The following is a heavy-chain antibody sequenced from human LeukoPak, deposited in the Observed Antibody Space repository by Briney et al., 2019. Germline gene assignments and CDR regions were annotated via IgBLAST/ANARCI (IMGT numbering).Heavy chain of an antibody. J-gene: IGHJ4*02. Sequence: SETLSFTCTVSGGSISSYYWSWIRQPPGKGLEWIGYFYYRGSTNYNPSLKSRVSISVDTSKNQLSLKLSSVTAADTAVYYCASMSAYDYFFNYWGQGTLVTVSS. V-gene: IGHV4-59*01. CDR2: FYYRGST. CDR3: ASMSAYDYFFNY. CDR1: GGSISSYY. D-gene: IGHD5-12*01.